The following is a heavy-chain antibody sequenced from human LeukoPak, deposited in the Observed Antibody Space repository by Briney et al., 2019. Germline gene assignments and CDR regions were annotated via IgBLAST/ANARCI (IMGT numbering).Heavy chain of an antibody. CDR1: GYTFTSYY. J-gene: IGHJ5*02. Sequence: GASVKVSCKASGYTFTSYYMHWVRQAPGQGLEWMGWINPNSGGTNYAQKFQGRVTMTRDTSISTAYMELSRLRSDDTAVYYCARDNDILTVGWFDPWGQGTLVTVSS. D-gene: IGHD3-9*01. V-gene: IGHV1-2*02. CDR2: INPNSGGT. CDR3: ARDNDILTVGWFDP.